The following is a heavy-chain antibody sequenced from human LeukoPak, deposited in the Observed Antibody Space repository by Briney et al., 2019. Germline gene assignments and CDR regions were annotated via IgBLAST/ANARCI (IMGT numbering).Heavy chain of an antibody. V-gene: IGHV3-53*01. CDR3: ARGEDTAKNAFDI. CDR1: GFTFSSYW. Sequence: PGGSLRLSCAPSGFTFSSYWMSWVRQAPGRGLEWVSTIYSGGGTYYADSVKGRFTTSRDNSKNTLYLQMNSLRAEDTAVYYCARGEDTAKNAFDIWGKGTLVTVSS. J-gene: IGHJ3*02. CDR2: IYSGGGT. D-gene: IGHD5-18*01.